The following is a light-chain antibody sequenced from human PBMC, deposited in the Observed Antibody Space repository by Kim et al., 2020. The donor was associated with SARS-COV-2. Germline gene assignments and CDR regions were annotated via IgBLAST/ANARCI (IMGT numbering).Light chain of an antibody. J-gene: IGLJ3*02. V-gene: IGLV3-1*01. CDR1: KLGDSY. CDR3: QTWDRSTVL. CDR2: QDD. Sequence: VSPGQTAAITCSRDKLGDSYTSWSHQKPGQSPVLVIYQDDKRPSGIPERFSGSNSGNTATLTISGTQAMDEADYYCQTWDRSTVLFGGGTKLTVL.